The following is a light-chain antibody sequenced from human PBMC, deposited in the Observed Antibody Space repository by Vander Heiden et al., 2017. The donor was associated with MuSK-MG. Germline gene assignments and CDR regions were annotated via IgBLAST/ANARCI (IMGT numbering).Light chain of an antibody. J-gene: IGKJ4*01. CDR3: QKDKTAALT. Sequence: DFQMTQSPSSLSASVGDRVAIASRASQAISNYLAWYQQKPVKVPKLLIYGASTLQSGVPSRFSGSGSGTDFTLTISSLQPEDVATYYCQKDKTAALTFGGGTKVEIK. CDR1: QAISNY. CDR2: GAS. V-gene: IGKV1-27*01.